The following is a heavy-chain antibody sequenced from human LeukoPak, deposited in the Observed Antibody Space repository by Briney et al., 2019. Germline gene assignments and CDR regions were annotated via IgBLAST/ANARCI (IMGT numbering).Heavy chain of an antibody. J-gene: IGHJ4*02. D-gene: IGHD6-13*01. CDR3: AREHSSSWDQFDY. CDR1: GGTFSSYA. V-gene: IGHV1-69*13. Sequence: ASVKVSCKASGGTFSSYAISWVRQAPGQGLEWMGGIIPIFGTANYAQKFQGRLTISADESTSTAYMELSGLRSEDTAVYYCAREHSSSWDQFDYWGQGTLVTVSS. CDR2: IIPIFGTA.